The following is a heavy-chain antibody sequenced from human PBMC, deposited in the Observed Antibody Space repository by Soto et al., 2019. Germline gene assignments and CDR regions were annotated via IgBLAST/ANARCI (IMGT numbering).Heavy chain of an antibody. D-gene: IGHD2-2*01. V-gene: IGHV5-51*01. CDR2: IYPGDSDT. J-gene: IGHJ6*02. CDR1: GYSFTSYW. CDR3: ARQIVPAAENYYYYGMDV. Sequence: GESLNISCKGSGYSFTSYWIGWVRQMPGKGLEWMGIIYPGDSDTRYSPSFQGQVTISADKSISTAYLQWSSLKASDTAMYYCARQIVPAAENYYYYGMDVWGQGTTVTVSS.